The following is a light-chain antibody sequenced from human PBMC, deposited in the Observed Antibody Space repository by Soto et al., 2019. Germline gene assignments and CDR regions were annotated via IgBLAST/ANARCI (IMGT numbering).Light chain of an antibody. V-gene: IGKV1-9*01. CDR1: QDISDF. CDR2: AAS. J-gene: IGKJ5*01. CDR3: QQLNSFPPA. Sequence: IQLTQSPSFLSASVRDRVTISCRASQDISDFLAWYQQKPGKPPKLLIYAASTLQTEVPSRFSGSGSGTEFTLTINSLQPADFATYYCQQLNSFPPAFGQGTRLEI.